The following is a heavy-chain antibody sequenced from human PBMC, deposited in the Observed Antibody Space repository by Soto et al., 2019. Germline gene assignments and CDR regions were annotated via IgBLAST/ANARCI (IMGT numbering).Heavy chain of an antibody. CDR3: ARTGRVTSNYYYYGMDV. Sequence: QVQLVQSGAEVKKPGSSVKVSCKASGGTFSSYAISWVRQAPGQGLEWMGGIIPIFGTANYAQKFQGRVTITADQSTSTAYMELSSLRSEDTAVYYCARTGRVTSNYYYYGMDVWGQGTTVTVSS. V-gene: IGHV1-69*01. D-gene: IGHD4-17*01. CDR2: IIPIFGTA. J-gene: IGHJ6*02. CDR1: GGTFSSYA.